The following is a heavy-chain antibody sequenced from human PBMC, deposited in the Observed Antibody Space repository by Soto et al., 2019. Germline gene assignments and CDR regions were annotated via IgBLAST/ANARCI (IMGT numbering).Heavy chain of an antibody. CDR3: MLANRYCSGGSCYSGAFDI. D-gene: IGHD2-15*01. CDR1: GYTFTSYA. CDR2: INAGNGNT. Sequence: ASVKVSCKASGYTFTSYAMHWVRHAPGQRLEWMGWINAGNGNTKYSQKFQGRVTITRDTSASTAYMELSSLRSEDTAVYYCMLANRYCSGGSCYSGAFDIWGQGKMVTVSS. J-gene: IGHJ3*02. V-gene: IGHV1-3*01.